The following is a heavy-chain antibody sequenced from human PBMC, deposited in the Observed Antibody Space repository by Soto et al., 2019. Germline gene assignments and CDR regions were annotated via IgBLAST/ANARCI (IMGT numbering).Heavy chain of an antibody. CDR3: ARDVSSDTTGFRGYDL. J-gene: IGHJ4*02. V-gene: IGHV1-69*01. CDR1: GGTVSSYA. Sequence: QLRLVQSGAEVKKAGSSVKVSCKASGGTVSSYAITWVRQAPGKGLEWMGAFIPIFVSAHYAPKFQGRITITADESTGTAYMVLSGLTSEDTAIYYCARDVSSDTTGFRGYDLWGQGTQVTVSS. D-gene: IGHD3-10*01. CDR2: FIPIFVSA.